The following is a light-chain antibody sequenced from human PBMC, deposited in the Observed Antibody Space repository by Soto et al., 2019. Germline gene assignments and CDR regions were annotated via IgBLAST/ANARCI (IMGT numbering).Light chain of an antibody. J-gene: IGLJ1*01. CDR2: ANN. CDR1: SSNIGAGYD. Sequence: QSVLTQPPSVSGSPGQSVTISCTWTSSNIGAGYDVHWYQQLPGTAPKLFMYANNNRPSWVPDRFSGSKSGTSASLAITGLQAEDEADYYCQSYDSSLSGYVFGTGTKV. CDR3: QSYDSSLSGYV. V-gene: IGLV1-40*01.